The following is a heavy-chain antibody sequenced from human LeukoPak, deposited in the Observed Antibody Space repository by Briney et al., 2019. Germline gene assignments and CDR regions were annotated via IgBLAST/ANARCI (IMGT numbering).Heavy chain of an antibody. Sequence: PGGSLRLSCAASGFTFTNYAMSWVRQAPGKGLEWVSAITTDGRSTYYADSVKGRLTISRDNSENTLYLQMNSLRAEDTALYYCAKGSSTTCPCYRDYWGQGTLVTVSS. CDR3: AKGSSTTCPCYRDY. D-gene: IGHD2-2*01. V-gene: IGHV3-23*01. CDR2: ITTDGRST. CDR1: GFTFTNYA. J-gene: IGHJ4*02.